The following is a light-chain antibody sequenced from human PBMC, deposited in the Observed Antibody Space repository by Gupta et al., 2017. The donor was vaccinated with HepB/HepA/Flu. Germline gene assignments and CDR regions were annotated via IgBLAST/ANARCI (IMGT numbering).Light chain of an antibody. V-gene: IGLV2-23*02. CDR3: CSYTGRNTVV. CDR2: EVN. J-gene: IGLJ2*01. Sequence: QPALTPSASVSGSPGQSVTISCTGTSSDIGSYSLVSWYQQHPGKAPKVMIYEVNKRPSGVSNRFSGSKSGNTASLTISGLRTEDEADYYCCSYTGRNTVVFGGGTKLTVL. CDR1: SSDIGSYSL.